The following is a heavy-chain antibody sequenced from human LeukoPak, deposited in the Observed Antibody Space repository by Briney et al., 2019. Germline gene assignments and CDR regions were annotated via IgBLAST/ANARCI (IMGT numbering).Heavy chain of an antibody. D-gene: IGHD4-23*01. CDR1: GGSISSGSYY. CDR3: ASSTMVVTPLSDHIDY. CDR2: IYTSGST. Sequence: PSETLSLTCTVSGGSISSGSYYWSWIRQPAGKELEWIGRIYTSGSTNYNPSLKSRVTISVVTSKNQFSLKLSSVTAADTAVYYCASSTMVVTPLSDHIDYWGQGTLVTVSS. V-gene: IGHV4-61*02. J-gene: IGHJ4*02.